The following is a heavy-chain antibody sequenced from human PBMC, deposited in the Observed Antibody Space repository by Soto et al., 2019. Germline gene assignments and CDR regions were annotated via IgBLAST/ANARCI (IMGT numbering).Heavy chain of an antibody. CDR3: ARYYGGKVLDC. CDR1: GGSFSGYY. V-gene: IGHV4-34*01. D-gene: IGHD4-17*01. Sequence: SETLSLTCAVYGGSFSGYYWSWIRQPPGKGLERIGGINHSGSTNYNPSLKSRVTISVDTSKNQLSLKLSSVTAADTAVYYCARYYGGKVLDCWGQGTLVTVSS. J-gene: IGHJ4*02. CDR2: INHSGST.